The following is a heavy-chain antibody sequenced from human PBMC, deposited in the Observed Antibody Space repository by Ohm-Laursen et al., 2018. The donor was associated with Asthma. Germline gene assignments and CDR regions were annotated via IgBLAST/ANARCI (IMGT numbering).Heavy chain of an antibody. CDR1: GFTFSSYS. Sequence: SLRLSCAASGFTFSSYSMNWVRQAPGKGLEWVSYISSSSSTIYYADSVKGRFTISRDNAKNSLYLQMNSLGDEDTAVYYCARGGHYDYVWEKNWFDPWGQGTLVTVSS. J-gene: IGHJ5*02. CDR3: ARGGHYDYVWEKNWFDP. CDR2: ISSSSSTI. V-gene: IGHV3-48*02. D-gene: IGHD3-16*01.